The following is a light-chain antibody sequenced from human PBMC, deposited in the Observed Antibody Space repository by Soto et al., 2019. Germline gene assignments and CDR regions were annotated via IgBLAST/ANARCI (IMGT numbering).Light chain of an antibody. CDR1: QSVTSR. J-gene: IGKJ4*01. CDR2: GAS. V-gene: IGKV1-5*01. Sequence: DIQMTQSPSNLSASVGDRVTITCRASQSVTSRLAWYQQKPGKAPKLLIYGASNLKSGVPSRFSGSGSGTEFTLTISSLQPDDFATYYCQQYNSYSLTFGGGTTVEIK. CDR3: QQYNSYSLT.